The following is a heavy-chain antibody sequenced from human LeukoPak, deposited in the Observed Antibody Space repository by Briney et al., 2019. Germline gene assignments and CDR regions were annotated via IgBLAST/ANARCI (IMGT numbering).Heavy chain of an antibody. J-gene: IGHJ4*02. CDR3: VFTFDYSSYYFDY. D-gene: IGHD3-9*01. V-gene: IGHV3-23*01. Sequence: GGSLRLSCAASGFTFSSYAMTWVRQAPGRGLEWVSTISGSGVSTYYADSVKGRFTVSRDNSKNMLYLQMNSLRAEDTAVYYCVFTFDYSSYYFDYWGQGTLVTVSS. CDR2: ISGSGVST. CDR1: GFTFSSYA.